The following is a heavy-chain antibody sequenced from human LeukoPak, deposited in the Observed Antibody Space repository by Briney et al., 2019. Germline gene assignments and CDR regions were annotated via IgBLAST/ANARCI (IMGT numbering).Heavy chain of an antibody. J-gene: IGHJ4*02. CDR3: ARQGSSWYSIDY. D-gene: IGHD6-13*01. CDR1: GYSFTSYW. CDR2: INPGDSDT. V-gene: IGHV5-51*01. Sequence: GESLKISCKGSGYSFTSYWIGWVRQMPGKGLEWMGIINPGDSDTRYSPSFQDHVRISADESISTAYLQWRSLEASDTAIYYCARQGSSWYSIDYWGQGTLVTVSS.